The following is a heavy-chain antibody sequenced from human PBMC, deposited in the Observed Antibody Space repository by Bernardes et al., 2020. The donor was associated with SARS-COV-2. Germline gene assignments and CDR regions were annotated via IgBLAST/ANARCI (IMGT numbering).Heavy chain of an antibody. CDR3: ATVWGSMVQGALGPYYYYYYGMDV. D-gene: IGHD3-10*01. V-gene: IGHV1-24*01. J-gene: IGHJ6*02. CDR1: GYTITELS. CDR2: FDPEDGET. Sequence: ASVKVSCKVSGYTITELSMHWVRQAPGKGLEWMGGFDPEDGETIYAQKFQGRVTMTEDTSTDTAYMELSSLRSEDTAVYYCATVWGSMVQGALGPYYYYYYGMDVWGQGTTVTVSS.